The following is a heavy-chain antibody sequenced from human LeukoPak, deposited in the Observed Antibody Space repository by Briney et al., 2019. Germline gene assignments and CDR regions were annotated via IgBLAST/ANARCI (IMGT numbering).Heavy chain of an antibody. J-gene: IGHJ4*02. V-gene: IGHV4-39*07. Sequence: PSETLSLTCTVSGGSISTSNYYWGWIRQPPGKGLEWIGSIYYSGSTYYNPSLKSRVTISVDTSKNQFSLKLSSVTAADTAVYYCARFMITFGGVIAGYYFDYWGQGTLVTVSS. CDR3: ARFMITFGGVIAGYYFDY. CDR1: GGSISTSNYY. D-gene: IGHD3-16*02. CDR2: IYYSGST.